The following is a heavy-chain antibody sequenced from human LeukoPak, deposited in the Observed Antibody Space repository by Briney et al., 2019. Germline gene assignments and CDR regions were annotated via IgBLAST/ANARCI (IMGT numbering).Heavy chain of an antibody. V-gene: IGHV1-8*01. J-gene: IGHJ4*02. CDR1: GYTFTSYD. D-gene: IGHD3-10*01. CDR2: MNPNSGNT. CDR3: ARGGRTYYYGSGSYPSPDY. Sequence: ASVKVSCKASGYTFTSYDINWVRQATGQGLEWMRWMNPNSGNTGYAQKFQGRVTMTRNTSISTAYMELSSLRSEDTAVYYCARGGRTYYYGSGSYPSPDYWGQGTLVTVSS.